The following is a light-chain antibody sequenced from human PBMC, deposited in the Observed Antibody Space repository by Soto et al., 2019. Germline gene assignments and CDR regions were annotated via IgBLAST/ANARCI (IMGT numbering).Light chain of an antibody. Sequence: DIQMTQSPSTLSASVGDRVTITCRARQSISSWLAWYQQKPGKAPKLLIYDASSLESGVPSRFSGSGSGTEFTLTVISLQPDDVATYYYQQYNSYSTFGQGTKVEIK. V-gene: IGKV1-5*01. CDR3: QQYNSYST. CDR1: QSISSW. CDR2: DAS. J-gene: IGKJ1*01.